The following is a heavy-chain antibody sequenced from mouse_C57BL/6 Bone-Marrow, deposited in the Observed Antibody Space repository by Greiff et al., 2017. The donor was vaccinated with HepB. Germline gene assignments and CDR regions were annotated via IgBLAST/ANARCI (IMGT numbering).Heavy chain of an antibody. D-gene: IGHD5-1-1*01. CDR2: ISSGSSTI. CDR1: GFTFSDYG. J-gene: IGHJ3*01. Sequence: VQLKESGGGLVKPGGSLKLSCAASGFTFSDYGMHWVRQAPEKGLEWVAYISSGSSTIYYADTVKGRFTISRDNAKNTLFLQMTSLRSEDTAMYYCARTYPGFAYWGQGTLVTVSA. CDR3: ARTYPGFAY. V-gene: IGHV5-17*01.